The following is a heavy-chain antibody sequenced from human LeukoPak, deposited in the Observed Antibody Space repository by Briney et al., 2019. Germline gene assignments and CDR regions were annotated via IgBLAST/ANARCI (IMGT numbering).Heavy chain of an antibody. Sequence: ASVKVSCKASGYTFTSYGISWVRQAPGQGLEWMGWISAYNGNTNYAQKLQGRVTVTTDTSTSTAYMELRSLRSDDTAVYYCARSMIRGATYYFDYWGQGTLVTVSS. V-gene: IGHV1-18*01. CDR1: GYTFTSYG. CDR3: ARSMIRGATYYFDY. J-gene: IGHJ4*02. CDR2: ISAYNGNT. D-gene: IGHD3-10*01.